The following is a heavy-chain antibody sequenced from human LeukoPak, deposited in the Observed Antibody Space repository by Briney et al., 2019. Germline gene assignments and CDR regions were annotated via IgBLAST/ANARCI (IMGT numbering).Heavy chain of an antibody. V-gene: IGHV6-1*01. CDR1: GDSVSSNSAT. Sequence: SQTLSLTCAISGDSVSSNSATWNWIRQSPSRGLEWLGRTYYRSNWYNDYAESVKGRITIHPDTSKNQFSLQLNSVTPEDTAVYYCARDLAGFGGYSYGMVGYWGQGTLVTVSS. D-gene: IGHD5-18*01. J-gene: IGHJ4*02. CDR2: TYYRSNWYN. CDR3: ARDLAGFGGYSYGMVGY.